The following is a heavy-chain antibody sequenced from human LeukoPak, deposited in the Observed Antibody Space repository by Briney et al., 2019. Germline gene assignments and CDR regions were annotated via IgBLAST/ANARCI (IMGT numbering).Heavy chain of an antibody. CDR3: ARDHTGNSRFDP. J-gene: IGHJ5*02. V-gene: IGHV4-4*02. Sequence: SETLSLTCTVSGGSISSSNWWTWVRQPPGKGLAWIGEIYHSGSTNYNPSLKSRVTISLDTSKNQFSLNLTSVTAADTAVYYYARDHTGNSRFDPWGQGTLVTVSS. D-gene: IGHD1-7*01. CDR2: IYHSGST. CDR1: GGSISSSNW.